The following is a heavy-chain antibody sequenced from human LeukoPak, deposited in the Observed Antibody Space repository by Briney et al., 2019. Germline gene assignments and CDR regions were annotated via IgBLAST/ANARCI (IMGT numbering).Heavy chain of an antibody. D-gene: IGHD5-18*01. CDR2: IYSGGRT. V-gene: IGHV3-53*05. CDR3: AKVQRPGYYYYYYMDV. Sequence: GGSLRLSCAASGFTVSSNYMSWVRQAPGKGLEWVSAIYSGGRTYYADSVKGRFTISRDNSKNTLYLQMNSLRAEDTAVYYCAKVQRPGYYYYYYMDVWGKGTTVTVSS. J-gene: IGHJ6*03. CDR1: GFTVSSNY.